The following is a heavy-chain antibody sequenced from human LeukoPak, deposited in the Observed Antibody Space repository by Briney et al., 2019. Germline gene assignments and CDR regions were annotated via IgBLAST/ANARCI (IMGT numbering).Heavy chain of an antibody. Sequence: PGGSLRLSCEVSGFAVSDHYMVWVRQAPGKGLEWVGRIKDERNSDTTDYVASVEGRFTISRDDSRNSVYLQMNSLKTEDTGMYYCTRRRTGMGAAGIDYWGQGTVVTVSP. CDR3: TRRRTGMGAAGIDY. D-gene: IGHD6-13*01. J-gene: IGHJ4*02. CDR2: IKDERNSDTT. V-gene: IGHV3-72*01. CDR1: GFAVSDHY.